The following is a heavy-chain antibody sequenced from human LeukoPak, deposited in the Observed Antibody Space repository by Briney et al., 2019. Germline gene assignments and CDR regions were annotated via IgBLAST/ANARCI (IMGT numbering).Heavy chain of an antibody. J-gene: IGHJ5*02. Sequence: PSGGSLRLSCAASGFTFSSYAMSWVRQAPGKGLEWVSAISGSGGITSYADSVKGRFTISRDNSKNTLYLQMNSLRAEDTAVYYCARDRIHYYYDSPFDPWGQGTLVTVSS. CDR1: GFTFSSYA. CDR3: ARDRIHYYYDSPFDP. CDR2: ISGSGGIT. D-gene: IGHD3-22*01. V-gene: IGHV3-23*01.